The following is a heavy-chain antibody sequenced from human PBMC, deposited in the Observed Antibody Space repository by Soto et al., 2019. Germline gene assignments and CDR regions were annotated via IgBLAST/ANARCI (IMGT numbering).Heavy chain of an antibody. D-gene: IGHD6-13*01. CDR2: VFFGRSA. CDR1: GGSIGTYY. Sequence: QVQLQESGPGLVTPSETLSLTCTVSGGSIGTYYWSWIRQPPGKGLEWIGYVFFGRSANYNPSLKRRVTMAVDTSQTQFSLTLNSRNTADTAVYYCARSSNWFLSPFDYWGPGSLVTVSS. J-gene: IGHJ4*02. CDR3: ARSSNWFLSPFDY. V-gene: IGHV4-59*01.